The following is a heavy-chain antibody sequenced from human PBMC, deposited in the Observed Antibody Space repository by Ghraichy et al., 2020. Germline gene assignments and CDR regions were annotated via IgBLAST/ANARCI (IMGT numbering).Heavy chain of an antibody. V-gene: IGHV4-34*01. CDR3: ARDYSNYLKHYYYYYGMDV. D-gene: IGHD4-11*01. Sequence: SETLSLTCAVYGGSFSGYYWSWIRQPPGKRLEWIGEINHSGSTNYNPSLKSRVTISVDTSKNQFSLKLSSVTAADTAVYYCARDYSNYLKHYYYYYGMDVWGQGTTVTVSS. CDR1: GGSFSGYY. J-gene: IGHJ6*02. CDR2: INHSGST.